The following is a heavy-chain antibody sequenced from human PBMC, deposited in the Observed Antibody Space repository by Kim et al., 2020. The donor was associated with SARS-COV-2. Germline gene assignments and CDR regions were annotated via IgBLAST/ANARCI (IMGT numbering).Heavy chain of an antibody. Sequence: SETLSLTCAVYGGSFSGYYWSWIRQPPGKGLEWIGEINHSGSTNYNPSLKSRVTISVDTSKNQFSLKLSSVTAADTAVYYCARGSSLVSYSSGWYNWGQG. CDR2: INHSGST. V-gene: IGHV4-34*01. D-gene: IGHD6-19*01. J-gene: IGHJ1*01. CDR1: GGSFSGYY. CDR3: ARGSSLVSYSSGWYN.